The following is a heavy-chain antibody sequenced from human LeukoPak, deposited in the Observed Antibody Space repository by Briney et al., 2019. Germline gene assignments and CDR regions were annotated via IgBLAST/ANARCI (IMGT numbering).Heavy chain of an antibody. J-gene: IGHJ4*02. V-gene: IGHV1-69*13. D-gene: IGHD5-18*01. CDR1: GGTFSSYA. CDR2: IIPIFGTA. Sequence: SVKVSCKASGGTFSSYAISWVRQAPGQGLEWMGGIIPIFGTANYAQKFQGRVTITADESTSTAYMELSSLRSEDTAVYYCARGDVDTAMVLEAYFDSWGQGTLVTVSS. CDR3: ARGDVDTAMVLEAYFDS.